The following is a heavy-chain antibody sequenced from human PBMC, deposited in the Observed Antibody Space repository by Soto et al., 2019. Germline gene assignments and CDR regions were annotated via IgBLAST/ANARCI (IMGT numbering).Heavy chain of an antibody. CDR1: GFTFSRYG. J-gene: IGHJ6*02. CDR2: ISYDGSNK. Sequence: GGSLRLSCVASGFTFSRYGIHWVHQAPGKGLEWVAVISYDGSNKYYADSVKDRFTISRDNSKNTLYLQMNSLRAEDTAVYYCAKDWYGQQWLVVQYYYYYYGMDVWGQGTTVTVSS. V-gene: IGHV3-30*18. D-gene: IGHD6-19*01. CDR3: AKDWYGQQWLVVQYYYYYYGMDV.